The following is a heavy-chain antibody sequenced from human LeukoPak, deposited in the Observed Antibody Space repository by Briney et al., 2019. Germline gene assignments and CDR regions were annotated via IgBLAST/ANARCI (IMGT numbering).Heavy chain of an antibody. CDR3: TSESSYDEVPY. J-gene: IGHJ4*02. Sequence: GGSLRLSCTASGFTFGDYAMSWVRQAPGKGLEWVGFIRSKAYGGTTEYAASVKGRFTISRDDSKSIAYLQMNSLKTEDTAVYYCTSESSYDEVPYWGQGTLVTVSS. CDR1: GFTFGDYA. D-gene: IGHD5-12*01. CDR2: IRSKAYGGTT. V-gene: IGHV3-49*04.